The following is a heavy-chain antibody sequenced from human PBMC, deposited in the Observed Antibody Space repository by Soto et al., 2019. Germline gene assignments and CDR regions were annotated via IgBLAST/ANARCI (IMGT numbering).Heavy chain of an antibody. CDR1: GFTFSSYS. CDR3: ARDNGMAGSFDP. Sequence: GGSLRLSCAASGFTFSSYSMNWVRQAPGKGLEWVSYMSIGSTTIFYADSVKGRFTISRDNAKNSLYLQMNSLRDEDTAVYYCARDNGMAGSFDPWGQGTLVTVSS. D-gene: IGHD2-8*01. J-gene: IGHJ5*02. CDR2: MSIGSTTI. V-gene: IGHV3-48*02.